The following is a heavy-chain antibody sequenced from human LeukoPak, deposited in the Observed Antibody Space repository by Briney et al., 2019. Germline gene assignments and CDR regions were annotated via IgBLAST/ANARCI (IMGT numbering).Heavy chain of an antibody. D-gene: IGHD1-26*01. V-gene: IGHV4-59*12. CDR1: GGSISSYY. J-gene: IGHJ4*02. Sequence: SETLSLTCTVAGGSISSYYWSWIRQPPGKGLEWIGSIYHSGSTYYNPSLKSRVTISVDTSKNQFSLKLSSVTAADTAVYYCARDSGSWDFDYWGQGTLVTVSS. CDR3: ARDSGSWDFDY. CDR2: IYHSGST.